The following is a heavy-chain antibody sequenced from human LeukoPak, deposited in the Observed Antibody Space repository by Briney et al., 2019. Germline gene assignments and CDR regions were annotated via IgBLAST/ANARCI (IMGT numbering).Heavy chain of an antibody. CDR1: GFTFSTYA. V-gene: IGHV3-23*01. CDR2: IRPDGDRT. Sequence: GGPLRLSCAASGFTFSTYAITWVRQGPGEGLEWVSAIRPDGDRTYYANSVRGRFTISRDNSKDTVYLQINGLRVEDTAVYYCAREQSGTRGWYTVDYWGQGTLVTVSS. CDR3: AREQSGTRGWYTVDY. D-gene: IGHD6-19*01. J-gene: IGHJ4*02.